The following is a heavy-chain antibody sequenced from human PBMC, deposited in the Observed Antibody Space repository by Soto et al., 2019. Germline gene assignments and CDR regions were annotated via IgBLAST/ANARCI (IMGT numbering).Heavy chain of an antibody. CDR1: GGSISSYY. V-gene: IGHV4-59*01. D-gene: IGHD3-22*01. CDR2: IYYSGST. J-gene: IGHJ4*02. Sequence: SETLSLTCTVSGGSISSYYWSWIRQPPGKGLEWIGYIYYSGSTNYNPSLKSRVTISVDTSKNQFSLKLSSVTAADTAVYYCARENYDSSGYYYPDYWGQGTLVTVSS. CDR3: ARENYDSSGYYYPDY.